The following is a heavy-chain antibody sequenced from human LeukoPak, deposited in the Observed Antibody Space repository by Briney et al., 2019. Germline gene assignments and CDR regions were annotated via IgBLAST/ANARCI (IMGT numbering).Heavy chain of an antibody. CDR1: GFTFSSYW. CDR2: IKQDGSEK. CDR3: ARDFRITYYYGSGSYYLDY. J-gene: IGHJ4*02. Sequence: PGGSLRLSCAASGFTFSSYWMGWVRQAPGKGLEWVANIKQDGSEKYYVDSVKGRFTISRDNAKNSLYLQMNSLRAEDTAVYYRARDFRITYYYGSGSYYLDYWGQGTLVTVSS. D-gene: IGHD3-10*01. V-gene: IGHV3-7*01.